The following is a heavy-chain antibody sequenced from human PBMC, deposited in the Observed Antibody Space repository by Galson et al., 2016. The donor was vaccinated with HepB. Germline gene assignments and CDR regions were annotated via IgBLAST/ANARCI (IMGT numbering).Heavy chain of an antibody. D-gene: IGHD5-18*01. V-gene: IGHV4-34*01. Sequence: SETLSLTCTIYGGSFSGYYWSWIRQPPGKGLEWIGEINHSRYTSYNPSLKSRVTISVDSSKNQFSLKLNSVTAADTAVYYCTEGSGYSYDRSYYGMTSGAKGPRSPSP. CDR2: INHSRYT. J-gene: IGHJ6*02. CDR3: TEGSGYSYDRSYYGMTS. CDR1: GGSFSGYY.